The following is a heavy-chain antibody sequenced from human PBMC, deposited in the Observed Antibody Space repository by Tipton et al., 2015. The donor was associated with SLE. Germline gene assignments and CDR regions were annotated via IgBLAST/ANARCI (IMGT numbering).Heavy chain of an antibody. CDR3: ARSGPSWGYYYYMDV. V-gene: IGHV4-4*07. D-gene: IGHD3-16*01. CDR1: GGSISTYY. J-gene: IGHJ6*03. Sequence: LRLSCTVSGGSISTYYWSWIRQSPGKGLEWIGRIYTSGSTNYNPSLKSRVTISVDTSKNQFSLKLSSVTAADTAVYYCARSGPSWGYYYYMDVWGKGTTVTVSS. CDR2: IYTSGST.